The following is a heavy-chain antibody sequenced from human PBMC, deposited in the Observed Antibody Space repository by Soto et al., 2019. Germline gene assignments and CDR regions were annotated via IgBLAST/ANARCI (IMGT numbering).Heavy chain of an antibody. Sequence: QVQLQESGPGLVKPSETLSLTCTVSGGSISSYYWSWIRQPPGKGLEWIGYIYYSGSTNYNPSLKSRVTISVDTSKNQFSLKLSSVTAADTAVYYCASYGSGISWFDPWGQGTLVTVSS. V-gene: IGHV4-59*01. CDR2: IYYSGST. J-gene: IGHJ5*02. CDR1: GGSISSYY. D-gene: IGHD3-10*01. CDR3: ASYGSGISWFDP.